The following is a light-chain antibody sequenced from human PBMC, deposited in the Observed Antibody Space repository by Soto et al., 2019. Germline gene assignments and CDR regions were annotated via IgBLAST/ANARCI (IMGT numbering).Light chain of an antibody. Sequence: QSALTQPAAVSWSPGQSITISCTGTSSDVGTYNLVSWYQQYPGKAPKLMIYATSKRPSGVSNRFSGSKSGDTASLTISGLQAEDEADYYCTSFASGSTLVFGGGTKVTVL. J-gene: IGLJ3*02. CDR3: TSFASGSTLV. V-gene: IGLV2-23*01. CDR1: SSDVGTYNL. CDR2: ATS.